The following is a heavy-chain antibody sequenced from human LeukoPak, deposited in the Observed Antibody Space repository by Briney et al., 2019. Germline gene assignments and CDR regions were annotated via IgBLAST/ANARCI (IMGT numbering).Heavy chain of an antibody. CDR3: AKGGIAVAGSFDY. CDR1: GFTFNSYA. D-gene: IGHD6-19*01. CDR2: ISGSVGST. Sequence: PGGSLRLSCGASGFTFNSYAMNWVRQAPGKGLEWVSTISGSVGSTYYAGSVKGRFTISRDNSKNTLYLQMNSLRAEDTAVYYCAKGGIAVAGSFDYWGQGTLVTVSS. V-gene: IGHV3-23*01. J-gene: IGHJ4*02.